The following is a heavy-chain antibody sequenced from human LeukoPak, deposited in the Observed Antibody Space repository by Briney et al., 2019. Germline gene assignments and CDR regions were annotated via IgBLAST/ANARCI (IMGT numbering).Heavy chain of an antibody. CDR2: INAGNGNT. V-gene: IGHV1-3*01. Sequence: GASVKVSCKASGYTFTSYAMHWVRQAPGQRLEWMGWINAGNGNTKYSQKFQGRVTITRDTSASTAYMELSSLRSEDTAVYYCARDISYGDYVFDYWGQGTLVTVSS. D-gene: IGHD4-17*01. CDR3: ARDISYGDYVFDY. CDR1: GYTFTSYA. J-gene: IGHJ4*02.